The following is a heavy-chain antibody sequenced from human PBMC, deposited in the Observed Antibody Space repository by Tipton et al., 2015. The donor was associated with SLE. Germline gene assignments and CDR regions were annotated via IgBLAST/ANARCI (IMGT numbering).Heavy chain of an antibody. J-gene: IGHJ4*02. CDR2: INHSGNT. CDR3: ARRARGGAAAGY. Sequence: TLSLTCAVYGGSFSGYYWSWIRQLPGKGLEWIGEINHSGNTDYNPSLKSRVTISVDTSKNQFSLKLTSVTAADTAVYYCARRARGGAAAGYWGQGTLVTVSS. V-gene: IGHV4-34*01. CDR1: GGSFSGYY. D-gene: IGHD6-13*01.